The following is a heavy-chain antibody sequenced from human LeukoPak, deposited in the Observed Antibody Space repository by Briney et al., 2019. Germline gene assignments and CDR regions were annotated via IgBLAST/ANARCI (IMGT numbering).Heavy chain of an antibody. CDR3: AETNTQDWFDP. J-gene: IGHJ5*02. CDR2: IYHDGNT. D-gene: IGHD1-7*01. Sequence: SETLSLTCSVFGGSISSSSYYWGWIRQSPGKGLEWIASIYHDGNTFYNPSLKSRVAISVDTAKSQVSLRLRSVTAADTAVYYCAETNTQDWFDPWGQGTLVIVSS. CDR1: GGSISSSSYY. V-gene: IGHV4-39*07.